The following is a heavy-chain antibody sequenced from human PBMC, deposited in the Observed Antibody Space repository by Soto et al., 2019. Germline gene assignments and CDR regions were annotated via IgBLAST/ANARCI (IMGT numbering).Heavy chain of an antibody. CDR2: ISGSGGST. Sequence: GGSLRLSCAASGFTFSSYAMSWVRQAPGKGLEWVSAISGSGGSTYYADSVKGRFTISRDNSKNTLYRQMNGLRAEDTAVYYCAKSFIVVVPAAMCSYYFDYWGQGTLVTVSS. CDR3: AKSFIVVVPAAMCSYYFDY. J-gene: IGHJ4*02. V-gene: IGHV3-23*01. CDR1: GFTFSSYA. D-gene: IGHD2-2*01.